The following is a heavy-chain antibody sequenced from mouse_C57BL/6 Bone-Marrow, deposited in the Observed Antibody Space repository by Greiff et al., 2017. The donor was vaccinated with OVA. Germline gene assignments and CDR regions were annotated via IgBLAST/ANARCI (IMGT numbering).Heavy chain of an antibody. V-gene: IGHV3-6*01. CDR1: GYSITSGYY. D-gene: IGHD2-4*01. J-gene: IGHJ3*01. Sequence: EVKLMESGPGLVKPSQSLSLTCSVTGYSITSGYYWNWIRQFPGNKLEWTGYISYDGSNNYNPSLKNRISITRDTSKNQFFLKLNSVTTEDTATYYCARDDYDVTYWGQGTLVTVSA. CDR2: ISYDGSN. CDR3: ARDDYDVTY.